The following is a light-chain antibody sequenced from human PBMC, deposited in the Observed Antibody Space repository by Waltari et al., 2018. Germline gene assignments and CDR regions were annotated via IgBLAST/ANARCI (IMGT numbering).Light chain of an antibody. Sequence: EIVLTQSPGTLSLSPGERATLSCRASQSVSSSYLAWYQKKPGQAPRLLLFGASSRATGIPDRFSGSGSGTDFTLTISRLEPEDFAVYYCQQYGSSPPWTFGQGTKVEIK. V-gene: IGKV3-20*01. CDR3: QQYGSSPPWT. CDR1: QSVSSSY. CDR2: GAS. J-gene: IGKJ1*01.